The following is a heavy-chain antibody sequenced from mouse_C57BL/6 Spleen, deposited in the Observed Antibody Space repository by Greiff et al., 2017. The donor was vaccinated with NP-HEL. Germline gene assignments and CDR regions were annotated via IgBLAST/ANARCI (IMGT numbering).Heavy chain of an antibody. CDR1: GYTFTSYW. V-gene: IGHV1-52*01. CDR3: ASYYYGSSHY. J-gene: IGHJ2*01. CDR2: IDPSDSET. Sequence: VQLQQPGAELVRPGSSVKLSCKASGYTFTSYWMHWVKQRPIQGLEWIGNIDPSDSETHYNQKFKDKATLTVDKSSSTAYMQLSSLTSEDSAVYYCASYYYGSSHYWGQGTTLTVSS. D-gene: IGHD1-1*01.